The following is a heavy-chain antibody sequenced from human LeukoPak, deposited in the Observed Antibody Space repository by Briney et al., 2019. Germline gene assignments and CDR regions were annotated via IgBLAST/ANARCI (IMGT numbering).Heavy chain of an antibody. CDR1: GGSFSGYY. Sequence: SETLSLTCAVYGGSFSGYYWSWIRQPPGKGLEWIGEINHSGSTNYNPSLKSRVTISVDTSKNQFSLKLSSVTAADTAVYYCARHPRQSGWLLLEIGAFDIWGQGTMVTVSS. V-gene: IGHV4-34*01. D-gene: IGHD3-22*01. CDR2: INHSGST. J-gene: IGHJ3*02. CDR3: ARHPRQSGWLLLEIGAFDI.